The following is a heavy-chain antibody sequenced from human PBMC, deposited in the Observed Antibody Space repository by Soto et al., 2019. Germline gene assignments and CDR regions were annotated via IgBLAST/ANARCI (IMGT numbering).Heavy chain of an antibody. CDR2: INPNSGGT. V-gene: IGHV1-2*04. Sequence: ASVKVSCKASGYTFTCYYMHWVRQAPGQGLEWMGWINPNSGGTNYAQKFQGWGTMTRDTSISTAYMEVSRLGSDDTAVYYCARGGRLLGYYYYYMDVWGKGTTVTVSS. D-gene: IGHD1-26*01. CDR3: ARGGRLLGYYYYYMDV. J-gene: IGHJ6*03. CDR1: GYTFTCYY.